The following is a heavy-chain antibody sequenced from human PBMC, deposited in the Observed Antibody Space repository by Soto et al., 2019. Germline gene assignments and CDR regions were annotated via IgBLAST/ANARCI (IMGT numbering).Heavy chain of an antibody. CDR1: GFTFSSYD. Sequence: EVQLVESGGGLVQPGGSLRLSCAASGFTFSSYDMHWVRQATGKGLEWVSAIGTAGDTYYPGSVKGRFTISRENAKNSLYLQMNSRRAGDTAVYYCARDPATSDWYFDLWGRGTLVTVSS. J-gene: IGHJ2*01. CDR2: IGTAGDT. CDR3: ARDPATSDWYFDL. V-gene: IGHV3-13*01.